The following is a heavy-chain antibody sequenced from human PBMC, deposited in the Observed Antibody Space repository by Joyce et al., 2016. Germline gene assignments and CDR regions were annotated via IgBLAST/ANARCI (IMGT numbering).Heavy chain of an antibody. CDR1: GGSISSGGYY. Sequence: QVQLQESGPGLVKPSQTLSLTCTVSGGSISSGGYYWTWIRQHPGKGLEWIGYIYDSGSTDYNPSLKSRVTMSVDTSKTQFSLNLSSVTAADTAVYYCARAGDFYDSTPLDYWGQGTLVTVSS. CDR3: ARAGDFYDSTPLDY. J-gene: IGHJ4*02. D-gene: IGHD3-22*01. V-gene: IGHV4-31*03. CDR2: IYDSGST.